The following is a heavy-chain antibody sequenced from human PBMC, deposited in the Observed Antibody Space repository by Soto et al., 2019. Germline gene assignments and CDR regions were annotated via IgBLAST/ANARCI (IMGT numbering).Heavy chain of an antibody. CDR3: AKNGQWLATPPEA. J-gene: IGHJ4*02. D-gene: IGHD6-19*01. CDR2: ITDSGYTA. Sequence: WWSLRLSCSASVFSFGTFVMTWFRQAPGGGLEWVASITDSGYTASYAETVEGRFTVSRDNSKNKLHLQMNDLRAEDTATYYCAKNGQWLATPPEAWGQGTLVTVSS. V-gene: IGHV3-23*01. CDR1: VFSFGTFV.